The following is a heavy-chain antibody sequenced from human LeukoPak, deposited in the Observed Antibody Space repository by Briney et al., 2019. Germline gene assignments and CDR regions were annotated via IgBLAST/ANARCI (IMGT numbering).Heavy chain of an antibody. J-gene: IGHJ4*02. D-gene: IGHD6-6*01. V-gene: IGHV3-23*01. Sequence: PGGSLRLSCAASGFTFSSYAMSWVRQAPGKGLEWVSAISGSGGSTYYADSVKGRFTISRDNSKNTLYLQMNSLRAEDTAVYYCARRIAARPWSPPFDYWGQGTLVTVSS. CDR2: ISGSGGST. CDR3: ARRIAARPWSPPFDY. CDR1: GFTFSSYA.